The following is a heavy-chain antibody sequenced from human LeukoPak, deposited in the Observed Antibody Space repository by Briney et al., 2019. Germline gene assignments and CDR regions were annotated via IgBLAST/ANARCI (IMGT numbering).Heavy chain of an antibody. CDR1: GYTFTSYG. Sequence: GASVKVSCKASGYTFTSYGISWVRQAPGQGLEWMGWISAYNGNTNYAQKLQGRVTMTTDTSTSTAYMELRSLRSEDTAVYYCARLHCSSTSCYFGGAFDIWGQGTMVTVSS. J-gene: IGHJ3*02. CDR2: ISAYNGNT. V-gene: IGHV1-18*01. D-gene: IGHD2-2*01. CDR3: ARLHCSSTSCYFGGAFDI.